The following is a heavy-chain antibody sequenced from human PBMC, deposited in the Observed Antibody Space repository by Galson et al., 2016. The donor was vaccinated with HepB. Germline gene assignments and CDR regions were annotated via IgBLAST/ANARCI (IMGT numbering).Heavy chain of an antibody. CDR3: AKDPYYYGSGSYLYFHY. D-gene: IGHD3-10*01. CDR1: GFTFSRYG. Sequence: SLRLSCAASGFTFSRYGMHWVRQAPGKGLEWVTFISYDGSNKYYADSVKGRFTISRDNSKNTLYLQINSLRAEDTAVYYCAKDPYYYGSGSYLYFHYWGQGTLVTVSS. J-gene: IGHJ4*02. CDR2: ISYDGSNK. V-gene: IGHV3-30*18.